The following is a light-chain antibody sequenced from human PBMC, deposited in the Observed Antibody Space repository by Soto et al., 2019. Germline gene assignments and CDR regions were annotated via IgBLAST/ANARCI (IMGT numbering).Light chain of an antibody. Sequence: IQMTQSPSTLSAAVGDRVTITCRASQSISSWLARYQQKPGKAPNLLIYKASSLESGVPSRFSGSGSGTEFTLTISSLQPDDFATYYCQQYNSYSPETFGQGTKVDIK. CDR2: KAS. CDR3: QQYNSYSPET. V-gene: IGKV1-5*03. CDR1: QSISSW. J-gene: IGKJ1*01.